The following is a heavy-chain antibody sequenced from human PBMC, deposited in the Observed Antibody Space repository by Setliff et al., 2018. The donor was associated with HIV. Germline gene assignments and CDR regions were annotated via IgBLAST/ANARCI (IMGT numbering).Heavy chain of an antibody. CDR2: IYHSGST. CDR3: AREENSTSWYAYFDY. J-gene: IGHJ4*02. CDR1: GYSISSGYY. V-gene: IGHV4-38-2*02. D-gene: IGHD6-13*01. Sequence: SETLSLTCAVSGYSISSGYYWGWIRQPPGKGLEWIGSIYHSGSTYYNPSLKSRVTISVDTSKNQFSLKLSSVTAADTAVYYCAREENSTSWYAYFDYWGQGTLVTVSS.